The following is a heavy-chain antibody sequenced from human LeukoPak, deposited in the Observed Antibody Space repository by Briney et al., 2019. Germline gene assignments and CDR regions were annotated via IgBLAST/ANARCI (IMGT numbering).Heavy chain of an antibody. CDR1: GFTFSSYA. V-gene: IGHV3-23*01. CDR3: AKTKREGDKHIFDY. Sequence: GGTLRLSCAASGFTFSSYAMSWVRQAPGKGLEWVSAISGSGGSTYYADSVKGRFTISRDNSKNTLYLQMNSLRAEDTAVYYCAKTKREGDKHIFDYWGQGTLVTVSS. J-gene: IGHJ4*02. D-gene: IGHD2-15*01. CDR2: ISGSGGST.